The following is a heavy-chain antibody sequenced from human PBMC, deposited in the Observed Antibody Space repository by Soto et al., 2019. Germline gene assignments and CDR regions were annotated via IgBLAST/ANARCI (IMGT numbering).Heavy chain of an antibody. CDR2: CIPIFGTA. Sequence: QGQLVQSGAEVKKPGSSVKFSCKASGGTFSSYAISWVRQAPGQALEWMGGCIPIFGTANYAQKFQGRVTITAAESTSTAYMELSSMRSEDTAVYYCARAFIVGATNDYWGQGTLVTVSS. J-gene: IGHJ4*02. D-gene: IGHD1-26*01. CDR3: ARAFIVGATNDY. CDR1: GGTFSSYA. V-gene: IGHV1-69*01.